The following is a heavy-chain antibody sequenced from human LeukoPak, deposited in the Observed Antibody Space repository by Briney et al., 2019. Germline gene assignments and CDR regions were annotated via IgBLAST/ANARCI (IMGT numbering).Heavy chain of an antibody. J-gene: IGHJ4*02. Sequence: ASVKVSCKASGGTFSSYALSWVRQAPGQGLEWMGGIIPIFGTANYAQKFQGRVTITADESTSTAYMELSSLRSEDTAVYYCAAVVPAVMGYFDYWGQGTLVTVSS. V-gene: IGHV1-69*13. D-gene: IGHD2-2*01. CDR2: IIPIFGTA. CDR3: AAVVPAVMGYFDY. CDR1: GGTFSSYA.